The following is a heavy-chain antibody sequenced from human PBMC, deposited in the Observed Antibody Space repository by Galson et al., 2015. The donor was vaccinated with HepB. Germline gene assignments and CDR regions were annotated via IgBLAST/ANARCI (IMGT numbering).Heavy chain of an antibody. V-gene: IGHV1-69*01. J-gene: IGHJ3*02. D-gene: IGHD3-22*01. CDR3: ARARDYYDSSGHDAFDI. CDR2: IIPIFGTA. CDR1: GGTFSSYA. Sequence: QSGAEVKKPGESLKISCKASGGTFSSYAISWVRQAPGQGLEWMGGIIPIFGTANYAQKFQGRVTITADESTSTAYMELSSLRSEDTAVYYCARARDYYDSSGHDAFDIWGQGTRVTVSS.